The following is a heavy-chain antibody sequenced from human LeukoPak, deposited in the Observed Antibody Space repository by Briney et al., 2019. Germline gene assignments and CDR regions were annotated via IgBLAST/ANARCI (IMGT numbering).Heavy chain of an antibody. CDR2: IWYDGSNK. Sequence: GGSLRLSCAASGFTFSSYSMSWVRQAPGKGLEWVAVIWYDGSNKYYADSVKGRFTISRDNSKNTLYLQMNSLRAEDTAVYYCARATYSSGWYDYWGQGTLVTVSS. J-gene: IGHJ4*02. V-gene: IGHV3-33*08. D-gene: IGHD6-19*01. CDR1: GFTFSSYS. CDR3: ARATYSSGWYDY.